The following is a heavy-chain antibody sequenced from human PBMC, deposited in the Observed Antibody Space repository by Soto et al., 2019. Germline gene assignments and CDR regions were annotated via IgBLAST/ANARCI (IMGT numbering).Heavy chain of an antibody. D-gene: IGHD5-18*01. CDR1: GGSISSGGYY. CDR2: IYYSGST. J-gene: IGHJ4*02. Sequence: QVQLQESGPGLVKPSQTLSLTCTVSGGSISSGGYYWSWIRQHPGKGLKWIGYIYYSGSTYYNPSLKRRVTISVDTSKNQFSLKLSSVTAADTAVYYCARSGYSYGPNPLLYWGQGTLVTVSS. CDR3: ARSGYSYGPNPLLY. V-gene: IGHV4-31*03.